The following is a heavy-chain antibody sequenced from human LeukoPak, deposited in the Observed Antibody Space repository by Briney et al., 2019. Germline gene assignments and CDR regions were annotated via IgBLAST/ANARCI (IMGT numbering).Heavy chain of an antibody. CDR1: EFTFSSYS. Sequence: GGSLRLSCAASEFTFSSYSMNWVRQAPGKGLEWVSYITNSGNSKSYADSVKGRITISRDNTKNSLYLQMNVLRAEDTSLYYCARMRSSGYLTFDYWGEGILVTASS. CDR2: ITNSGNSK. V-gene: IGHV3-48*01. CDR3: ARMRSSGYLTFDY. D-gene: IGHD3-22*01. J-gene: IGHJ4*02.